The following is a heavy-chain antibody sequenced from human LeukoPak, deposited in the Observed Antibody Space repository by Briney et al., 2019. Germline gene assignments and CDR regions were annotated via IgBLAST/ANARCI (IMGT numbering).Heavy chain of an antibody. CDR1: GFTFSSYS. Sequence: GGSLRLSCAASGFTFSSYSMNWGRQAPGKGLEMVASLSSSSSYIFYADSVKGRFTISRDNAKHSLYLQLNSLRAEDTAVYYCARVIVAGFDPWGQGTLVTVSS. D-gene: IGHD1-26*01. V-gene: IGHV3-21*01. J-gene: IGHJ5*02. CDR2: LSSSSSYI. CDR3: ARVIVAGFDP.